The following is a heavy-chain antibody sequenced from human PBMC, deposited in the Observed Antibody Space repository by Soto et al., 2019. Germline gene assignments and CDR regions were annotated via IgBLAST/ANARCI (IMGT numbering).Heavy chain of an antibody. V-gene: IGHV1-2*02. Sequence: ASVKVSCKXARYTFTSYDIFWVRQSPGQGLEWMGWIKTASGDTHYAQNFQGRVTMTRDTSISTAYMELNNLVSDDTAVYYCARRSSIYLNEVIYDPWGQGTLVTVSS. CDR2: IKTASGDT. CDR1: RYTFTSYD. D-gene: IGHD2-2*01. CDR3: ARRSSIYLNEVIYDP. J-gene: IGHJ5*02.